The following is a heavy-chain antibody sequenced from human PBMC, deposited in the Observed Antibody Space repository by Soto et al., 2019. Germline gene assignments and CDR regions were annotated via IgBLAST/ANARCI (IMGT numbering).Heavy chain of an antibody. V-gene: IGHV3-23*01. CDR1: GFTFSSYA. CDR2: ISGSGGTT. D-gene: IGHD3-16*01. Sequence: GGSLRLSCAASGFTFSSYAMSWVRQAPGKGLEWVSAISGSGGTTYYADSVKGRFTISRANSKTTLYLQMNSLRAEDTAVYYCARENLFYDYADWGQGTLVTVSS. CDR3: ARENLFYDYAD. J-gene: IGHJ4*02.